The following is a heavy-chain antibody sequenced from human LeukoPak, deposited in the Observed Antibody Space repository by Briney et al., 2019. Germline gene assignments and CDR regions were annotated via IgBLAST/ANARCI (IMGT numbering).Heavy chain of an antibody. J-gene: IGHJ6*02. CDR2: IIPIFGTA. CDR1: GGTFSSYA. D-gene: IGHD5-18*01. CDR3: ARVAYKGHGPWIQLPPFTAVNYGMDV. Sequence: GAPVKVSCKASGGTFSSYAISWVRQAPGQGLEWMGGIIPIFGTANYAQKLQGRVTITADESTSTAYMELSSLRSEDTAVYYCARVAYKGHGPWIQLPPFTAVNYGMDVWGQGTTVTVSS. V-gene: IGHV1-69*13.